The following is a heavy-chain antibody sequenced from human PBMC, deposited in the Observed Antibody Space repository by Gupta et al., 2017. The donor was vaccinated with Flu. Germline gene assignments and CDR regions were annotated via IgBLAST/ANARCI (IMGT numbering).Heavy chain of an antibody. J-gene: IGHJ6*02. D-gene: IGHD6-13*01. V-gene: IGHV3-33*01. CDR3: ARMEGSSSFPTKNYPMDV. CDR1: GFTLGPCG. CDR2: IWHDGSNK. Sequence: QVRLVESGGGVVQPGRSLGFPCDASGFTLGPCGMHWVRQAPGKRLEWVAVIWHDGSNKHYADSVRGRFTISRDNSKNTVFLQMNSLRVADTAVYYCARMEGSSSFPTKNYPMDVWGQGTTVTVSS.